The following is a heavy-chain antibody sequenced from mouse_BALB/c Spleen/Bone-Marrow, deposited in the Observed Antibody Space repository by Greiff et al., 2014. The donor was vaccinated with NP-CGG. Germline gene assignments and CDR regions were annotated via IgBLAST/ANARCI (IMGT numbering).Heavy chain of an antibody. CDR2: IRNKANGYTT. J-gene: IGHJ1*01. V-gene: IGHV7-3*02. CDR1: GFTFTDYY. Sequence: DVMLVESGGGLVQPGGSLRLSCATSGFTFTDYYMSWVRQPPGKALEWLGFIRNKANGYTTEYSASVQGRFTISRDNSQSILYLQMNTLRAEDSATYYCARDELYDIDWYFDVWGAGTTVTVSS. CDR3: ARDELYDIDWYFDV. D-gene: IGHD1-1*01.